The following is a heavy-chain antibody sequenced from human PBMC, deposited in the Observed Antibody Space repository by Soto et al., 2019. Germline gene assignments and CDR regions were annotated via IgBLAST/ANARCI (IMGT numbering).Heavy chain of an antibody. CDR2: ISASGTDT. Sequence: GGSLRLSCTASGLTFSSFAMSWVRQAPGKGLEWVSTISASGTDTYYEDSVQGRFIISGDNSKDTLFLQMNSQRVEVTAMYFRAKGGASCDVLFESCGKGTLV. J-gene: IGHJ4*02. CDR3: AKGGASCDVLFES. CDR1: GLTFSSFA. D-gene: IGHD1-26*01. V-gene: IGHV3-23*01.